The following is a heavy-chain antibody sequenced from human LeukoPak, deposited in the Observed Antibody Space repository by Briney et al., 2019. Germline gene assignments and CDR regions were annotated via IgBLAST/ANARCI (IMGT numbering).Heavy chain of an antibody. D-gene: IGHD3-3*01. J-gene: IGHJ4*02. CDR1: GFTFSSYW. CDR3: ARHYYDFWSGYYTQNFYFDY. CDR2: IKQDGSEK. Sequence: PGGSLRLSCAASGFTFSSYWMSWVRQAPGKGLEWVANIKQDGSEKYYVDSVKGRFTISRDNAKNSLYLQMNSLRAEDTAVYYCARHYYDFWSGYYTQNFYFDYWGQGTPVTVSS. V-gene: IGHV3-7*01.